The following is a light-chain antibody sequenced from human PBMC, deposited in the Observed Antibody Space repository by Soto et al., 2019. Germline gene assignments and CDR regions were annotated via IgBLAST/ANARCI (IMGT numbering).Light chain of an antibody. CDR2: DAS. CDR1: QDISNY. V-gene: IGKV1-33*01. CDR3: QQYDNLPRVTEFT. J-gene: IGKJ3*01. Sequence: DIQMTQSPSSLSASVGDRVTITCQASQDISNYLNWYQQKPGKAPKLLIYDASNLETGVPSRFSGSGSGTDFTFTISSLQPEEIATYYCQQYDNLPRVTEFTFGPGTKVDIK.